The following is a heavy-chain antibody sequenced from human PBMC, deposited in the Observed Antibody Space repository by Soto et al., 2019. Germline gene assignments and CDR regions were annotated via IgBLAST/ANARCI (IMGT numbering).Heavy chain of an antibody. CDR3: ARLTGSYFDY. D-gene: IGHD3-9*01. V-gene: IGHV3-33*01. CDR2: IWYDGSKK. J-gene: IGHJ4*02. CDR1: GFTFSSNG. Sequence: QVPLVESGGGVVQPGRSLRLSCAASGFTFSSNGMLWARQSPGKGLEWVAVIWYDGSKKYYADSVRGRFTISRDNSKNTLSLQMNSLRAEDTAVYYCARLTGSYFDYWGLGTPVTVSS.